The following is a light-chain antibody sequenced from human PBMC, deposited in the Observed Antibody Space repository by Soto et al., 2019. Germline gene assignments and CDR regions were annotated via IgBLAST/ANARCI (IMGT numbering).Light chain of an antibody. CDR3: QQFGISLWT. V-gene: IGKV3-20*01. J-gene: IGKJ1*01. Sequence: ETVWRQSPGALSLSPGERATLSCRASQSVSASQLAWYQQKPGQAPRLLIYGISTRATGIPDRFSGSGSGTDFTLTISRLEPEDFAMYYCQQFGISLWTFGQGTKVDIK. CDR1: QSVSASQ. CDR2: GIS.